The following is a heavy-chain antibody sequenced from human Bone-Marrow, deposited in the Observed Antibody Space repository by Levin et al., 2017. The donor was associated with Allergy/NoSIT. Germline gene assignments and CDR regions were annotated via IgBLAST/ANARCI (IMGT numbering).Heavy chain of an antibody. CDR2: FSGNSGSA. CDR3: AKDQDPGWLPYFDY. D-gene: IGHD2-15*01. V-gene: IGHV3-23*01. Sequence: GGSLRLSCAASGFTFSSHGMSWVRQAPGKGLEWVAGFSGNSGSAFYADSVRGRFTISRDNSRNTLYLQMNSLRVEDTAIYYCAKDQDPGWLPYFDYWGQGTLVTVSS. CDR1: GFTFSSHG. J-gene: IGHJ4*02.